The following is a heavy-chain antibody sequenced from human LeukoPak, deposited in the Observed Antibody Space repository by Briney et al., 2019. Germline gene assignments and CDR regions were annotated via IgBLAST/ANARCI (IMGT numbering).Heavy chain of an antibody. J-gene: IGHJ4*02. V-gene: IGHV2-5*02. D-gene: IGHD4-17*01. CDR2: IYRDDDK. CDR3: AHIEDYVGDY. CDR1: GFSLSTNGVG. Sequence: KESGPTLVKPTQTLTLTCTFSGFSLSTNGVGVGWIRQPPGKALEWLAVIYRDDDKRYSPSPKSRLTITKDTSENQVVLTLTNMDLVDTATYYCAHIEDYVGDYWGQGTLVTVSS.